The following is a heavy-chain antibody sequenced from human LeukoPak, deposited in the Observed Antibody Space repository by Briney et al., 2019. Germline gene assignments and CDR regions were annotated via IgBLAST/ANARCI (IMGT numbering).Heavy chain of an antibody. CDR3: ARSYGSGSYYGGNYFDN. CDR1: GYTFTGYY. D-gene: IGHD3-10*01. Sequence: ASVKVSCKASGYTFTGYYMHWVRQAPGQGLEWMGWINPNSGGTNYAQKFQGRVTMTRDTSISTAYMELSRLRSDDTAVYYCARSYGSGSYYGGNYFDNWGQGTLVTVSS. J-gene: IGHJ4*02. V-gene: IGHV1-2*02. CDR2: INPNSGGT.